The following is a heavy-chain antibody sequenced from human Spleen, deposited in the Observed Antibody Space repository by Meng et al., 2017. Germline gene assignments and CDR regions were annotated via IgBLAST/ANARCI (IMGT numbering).Heavy chain of an antibody. CDR2: IRSKAYGGTT. CDR1: GFTFGDYA. V-gene: IGHV3-49*03. D-gene: IGHD6-19*01. Sequence: GESLKISCTASGFTFGDYAMSWFRQAPGKGLEWVGFIRSKAYGGTTEYAASVKGRFTISRDDSKSIAYLQMNSLKTEDTAVYYCTIYTSGHIWGQGTMVTVSS. CDR3: TIYTSGHI. J-gene: IGHJ3*02.